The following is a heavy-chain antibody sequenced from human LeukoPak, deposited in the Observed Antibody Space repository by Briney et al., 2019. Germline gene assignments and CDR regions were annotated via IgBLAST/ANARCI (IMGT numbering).Heavy chain of an antibody. CDR1: GFSVRSNY. CDR2: FYSDGTT. D-gene: IGHD3-9*01. J-gene: IGHJ4*01. V-gene: IGHV3-66*01. CDR3: ATGVPAIYFAAY. Sequence: GGSLRLSCAGSGFSVRSNYMGWVRQAPGKGLEWVSVFYSDGTTYYADSVKGRFIISRDNSKNTLFHHMNSLRAEDTAVYYCATGVPAIYFAAYWGHGTLVTVSS.